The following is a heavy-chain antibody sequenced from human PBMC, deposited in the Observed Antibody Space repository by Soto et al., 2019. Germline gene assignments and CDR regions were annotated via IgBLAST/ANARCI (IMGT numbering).Heavy chain of an antibody. CDR1: GGTFSSYT. CDR3: ARGGTMVRGVDYYYYYMDV. D-gene: IGHD3-10*01. Sequence: SVKVSCKASGGTFSSYTFSWVRQAPGQGLEWMGRIIPILGIANYAQKFQGRVTITADKSTSTAYMELSSLRSEDTAVYYCARGGTMVRGVDYYYYYMDVWGKGTTVTVSS. J-gene: IGHJ6*03. V-gene: IGHV1-69*02. CDR2: IIPILGIA.